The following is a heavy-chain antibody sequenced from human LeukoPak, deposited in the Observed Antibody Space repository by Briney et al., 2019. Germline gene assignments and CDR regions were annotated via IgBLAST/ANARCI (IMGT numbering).Heavy chain of an antibody. D-gene: IGHD3-22*01. CDR1: GFTFSTYT. CDR2: ISSSGHYI. J-gene: IGHJ4*02. Sequence: GGSLRLSCAASGFTFSTYTMNWVRQAPGKGLEWLSSISSSGHYIYYADSVKGRFTISRDNARNSLYLQMDSLRPDDTAVYYCARAPYYYYDSSAFAVSAARDYWGQGTLVTVSS. V-gene: IGHV3-21*01. CDR3: ARAPYYYYDSSAFAVSAARDY.